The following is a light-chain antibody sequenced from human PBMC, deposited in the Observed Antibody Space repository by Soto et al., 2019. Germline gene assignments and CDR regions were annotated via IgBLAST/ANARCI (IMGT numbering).Light chain of an antibody. CDR3: QQSFCMPQT. CDR2: GAS. CDR1: QSINNY. Sequence: QMTQSPSSLSASVGDIVTITCLASQSINNYLSWYQQKPGKAPNLLIFGASSLKSGVPSRFSGSGDGTDFTLTISRLQPEDFATYYCQQSFCMPQTFCQGTRLEI. V-gene: IGKV1-39*01. J-gene: IGKJ5*01.